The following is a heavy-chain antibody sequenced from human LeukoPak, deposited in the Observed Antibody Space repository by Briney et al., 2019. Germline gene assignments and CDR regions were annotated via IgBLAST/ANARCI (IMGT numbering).Heavy chain of an antibody. J-gene: IGHJ5*02. V-gene: IGHV3-11*04. Sequence: GGSLRLSCAASGSAFSDYYIGWIRQAPGKGLEWVAYIGSDGRTNYYADSVKGRFTISRNNAKNSLSLQMNSLRVEDTAVYYCVKEYFGILDPWGQGTLVVVSS. CDR2: IGSDGRTN. CDR1: GSAFSDYY. D-gene: IGHD2-15*01. CDR3: VKEYFGILDP.